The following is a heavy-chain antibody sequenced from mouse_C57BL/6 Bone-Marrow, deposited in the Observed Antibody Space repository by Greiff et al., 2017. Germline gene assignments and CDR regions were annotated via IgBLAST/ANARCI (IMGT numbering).Heavy chain of an antibody. CDR3: ARSGGNYSNWFAY. CDR2: IYPRSGNT. J-gene: IGHJ3*01. Sequence: VQLQQSGAELARPGASVKLSCKASGYTFTSYGISWVKQRTGQGLEWIGEIYPRSGNTYYNEKFKGKATLTADKSSSTAYMELRSLTSEDSAVYVCARSGGNYSNWFAYWGQGTLVTVSA. V-gene: IGHV1-81*01. D-gene: IGHD2-5*01. CDR1: GYTFTSYG.